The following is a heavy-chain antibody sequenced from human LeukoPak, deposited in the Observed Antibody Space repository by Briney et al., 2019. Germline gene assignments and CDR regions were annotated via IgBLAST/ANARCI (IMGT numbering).Heavy chain of an antibody. J-gene: IGHJ4*02. Sequence: ASVKVSCKASGYTFTGYYMHWVRQAPGHGLEWMGWINPNSGGTNYAQKFQGRVTMTRDTSISTAYMELSRLRSDDTAVYYCARVDFWSGYFGGMDYWGQGTLVTVSS. CDR3: ARVDFWSGYFGGMDY. CDR2: INPNSGGT. CDR1: GYTFTGYY. V-gene: IGHV1-2*02. D-gene: IGHD3-3*01.